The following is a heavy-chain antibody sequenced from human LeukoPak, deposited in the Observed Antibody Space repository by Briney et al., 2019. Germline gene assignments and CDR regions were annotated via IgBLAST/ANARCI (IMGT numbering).Heavy chain of an antibody. CDR1: GGSFSGYY. CDR2: INHSGST. D-gene: IGHD3-16*02. CDR3: ARLGAYDYVWGSYRHSGRLDY. Sequence: SETLSLTCAVYGGSFSGYYWSWIRQPPGKGLEWIGEINHSGSTNYNPSLKSRVTISVDTSKNQFSLKLSSVTAADTAVYYCARLGAYDYVWGSYRHSGRLDYWGQGTLVTVSS. V-gene: IGHV4-34*01. J-gene: IGHJ4*02.